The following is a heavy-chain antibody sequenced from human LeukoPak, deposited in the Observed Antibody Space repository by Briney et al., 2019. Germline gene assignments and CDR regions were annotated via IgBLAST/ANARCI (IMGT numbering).Heavy chain of an antibody. CDR1: GGSISSYY. J-gene: IGHJ6*03. V-gene: IGHV4-59*01. D-gene: IGHD1-1*01. CDR3: AREVLQLERRERCYYCYMDV. CDR2: IYYSGST. Sequence: SETLSLTCTVSGGSISSYYWSWIRQPPGKGLEWIGYIYYSGSTNYNPSLKSRVTISVDTSKNQFSLKLSSVTAADTAVYYCAREVLQLERRERCYYCYMDVWGKGTTVTISS.